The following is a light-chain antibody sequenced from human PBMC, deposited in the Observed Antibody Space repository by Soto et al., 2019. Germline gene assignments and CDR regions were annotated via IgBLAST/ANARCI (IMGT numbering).Light chain of an antibody. CDR1: QSXSXXX. CDR2: GAS. V-gene: IGKV3-20*01. CDR3: XXYGSSPLT. Sequence: EIVLTQSPGTLSLSPGERATLSCRASQSXSXXXLAWYQQKPGQAPRLLIYGASSRATGIPDRFSGSGSGXXXXXTXXXLXPEDFAXYXXXXYGSSPLTFGGGTKVEIK. J-gene: IGKJ4*01.